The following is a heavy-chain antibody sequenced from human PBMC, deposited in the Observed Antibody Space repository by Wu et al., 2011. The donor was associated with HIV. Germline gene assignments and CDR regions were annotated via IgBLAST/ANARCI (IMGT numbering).Heavy chain of an antibody. J-gene: IGHJ5*02. CDR3: AREYDSSGYWSSEVWFDP. CDR1: GGTFNSYG. D-gene: IGHD3-22*01. Sequence: QVQLVQSGAEVKKPGSSVKVSCKASGGTFNSYGISWVRQAPGQGLEWMGGIIPIFGTTNYAQKFQGRVTITADKSTTTAYMELSSLRSEDTAVYYCAREYDSSGYWSSEVWFDPWGQGTLVTVSS. CDR2: IIPIFGTT. V-gene: IGHV1-69*14.